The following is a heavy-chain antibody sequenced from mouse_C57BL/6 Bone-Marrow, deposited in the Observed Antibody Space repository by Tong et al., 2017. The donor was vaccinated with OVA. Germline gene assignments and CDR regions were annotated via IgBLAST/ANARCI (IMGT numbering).Heavy chain of an antibody. CDR2: ISSGGSYT. Sequence: EVQLQESGGGLVKSGGSLKLSCAASGFTFSSYAMSWVRQTPEKRLECVATISSGGSYTYYPDSVKGRFTISRDNAKNSLYLQISSLKSEDTAMYYCARASMGFAYWGQGTRITVSA. CDR1: GFTFSSYA. CDR3: ARASMGFAY. V-gene: IGHV5-6*01. D-gene: IGHD2-10*02. J-gene: IGHJ3*01.